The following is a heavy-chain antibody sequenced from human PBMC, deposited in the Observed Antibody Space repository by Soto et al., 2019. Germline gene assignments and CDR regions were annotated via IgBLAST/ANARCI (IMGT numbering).Heavy chain of an antibody. V-gene: IGHV5-10-1*01. CDR2: IDPSDSYT. D-gene: IGHD2-21*02. J-gene: IGHJ6*02. CDR3: ASHNFFCGGDCNSSGMDA. CDR1: GYIFNNYW. Sequence: PXESLKISCQGSGYIFNNYWINLVRQVPGGGLEWMGRIDPSDSYTKYNPSFQGLVTISADKSTSTAFLQWSSLRASDTAVYYCASHNFFCGGDCNSSGMDAWGQGTTVTVS.